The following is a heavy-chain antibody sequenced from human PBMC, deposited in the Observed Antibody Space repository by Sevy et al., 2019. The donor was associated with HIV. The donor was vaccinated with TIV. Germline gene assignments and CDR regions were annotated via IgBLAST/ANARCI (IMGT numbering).Heavy chain of an antibody. V-gene: IGHV3-23*01. Sequence: GSLRLSCAASGFTFCSFSISLVRQTPGKGLELGSGLNGSGGRTYYPDSVKGRFTISRDNSKNTLYLQMNSLRAEDTAVYYCAKDTDSGSYLNDAFDIWGQGTMVTVSS. CDR1: GFTFCSFS. CDR3: AKDTDSGSYLNDAFDI. D-gene: IGHD1-26*01. CDR2: LNGSGGRT. J-gene: IGHJ3*02.